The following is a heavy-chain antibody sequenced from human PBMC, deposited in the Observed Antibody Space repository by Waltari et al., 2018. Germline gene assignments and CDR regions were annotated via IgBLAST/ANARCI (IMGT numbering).Heavy chain of an antibody. D-gene: IGHD1-26*01. V-gene: IGHV4-31*03. CDR1: GGSISSGGYY. CDR2: IYYSGIT. Sequence: QVQLQESGPGLVKPSQTLSLTCTVSGGSISSGGYYWSWIRQHPGKGLEWIGYIYYSGITYYNPSLKSRVTISVDTSKNQFSLKRSSVTAADTAVYYCARDHTRRSKGHFDLWGRGTLVTVSS. J-gene: IGHJ2*01. CDR3: ARDHTRRSKGHFDL.